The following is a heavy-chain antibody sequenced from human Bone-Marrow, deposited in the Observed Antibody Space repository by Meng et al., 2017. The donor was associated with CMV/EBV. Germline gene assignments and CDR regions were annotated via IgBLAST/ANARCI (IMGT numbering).Heavy chain of an antibody. D-gene: IGHD3-3*01. CDR3: ARGAYDLWSGPNGKNYYDS. V-gene: IGHV1-2*02. Sequence: ASVKVSCKASGYTFTGYYMHWVRQAPGQGLEWMGWINGNSGDTNYEQNFQGRVSMTRDTSINTVYMELRRLRSDDAAVYYCARGAYDLWSGPNGKNYYDSWGQGTLVTVSS. J-gene: IGHJ4*02. CDR1: GYTFTGYY. CDR2: INGNSGDT.